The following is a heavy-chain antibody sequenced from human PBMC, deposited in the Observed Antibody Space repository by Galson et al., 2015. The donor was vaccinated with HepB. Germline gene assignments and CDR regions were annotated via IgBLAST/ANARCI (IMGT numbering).Heavy chain of an antibody. D-gene: IGHD2-2*01. Sequence: CAISGDSVSSNSAAWNWIRQSPSRGLEWLGRTYYRSKWYNDYAVSVKSRITINPDTSKNQFSLQLNSVTPEDTAVYYCARDTPPPCSSTSCYQSGEPLWFYYYGMDVWGQGTTVTVSS. CDR3: ARDTPPPCSSTSCYQSGEPLWFYYYGMDV. CDR1: GDSVSSNSAA. J-gene: IGHJ6*02. CDR2: TYYRSKWYN. V-gene: IGHV6-1*01.